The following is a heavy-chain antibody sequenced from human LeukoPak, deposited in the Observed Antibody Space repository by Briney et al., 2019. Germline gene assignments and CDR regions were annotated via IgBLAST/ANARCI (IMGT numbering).Heavy chain of an antibody. Sequence: GGSLRLSCAASGFTVSSNYMSWVRQAPGKGLEWVSVIYSGGSTYYADSVKGRFTISRDNSKNTLYLQMNSLRAEDTAVYYCARAGYCSSNSCSSLIFDYWGQGTLVTVSS. CDR2: IYSGGST. D-gene: IGHD2-2*01. CDR3: ARAGYCSSNSCSSLIFDY. V-gene: IGHV3-66*01. CDR1: GFTVSSNY. J-gene: IGHJ4*02.